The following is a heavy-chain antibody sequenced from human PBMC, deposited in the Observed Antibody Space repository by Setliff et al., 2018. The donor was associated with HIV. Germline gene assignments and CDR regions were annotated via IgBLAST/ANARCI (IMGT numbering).Heavy chain of an antibody. V-gene: IGHV1-58*02. CDR2: IVVGSGNT. J-gene: IGHJ5*02. D-gene: IGHD5-18*01. CDR3: ATHSYGTGDLRSLDP. Sequence: SVKVSCKTSGFTFTSSAMQWVRQARGQGLEWIGRIVVGSGNTNYAQKFQERVTMTRDMSISTAYMELSSLRSEDTAMYYCATHSYGTGDLRSLDPWGQGTLVTVSS. CDR1: GFTFTSSA.